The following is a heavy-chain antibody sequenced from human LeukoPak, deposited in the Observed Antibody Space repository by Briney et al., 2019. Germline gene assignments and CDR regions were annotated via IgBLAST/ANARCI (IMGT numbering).Heavy chain of an antibody. CDR1: GYTFTGYY. V-gene: IGHV1-2*02. CDR3: ARRLLWFGEFLGY. J-gene: IGHJ4*02. CDR2: INPDSGGT. D-gene: IGHD3-10*01. Sequence: GASVKVSCEASGYTFTGYYMHWVRQAPGQGLEWMGWINPDSGGTNYAQKFQGRVTMTRDTSISTAYMELSRLRSDDTAVYYCARRLLWFGEFLGYWGQGTLVTVSS.